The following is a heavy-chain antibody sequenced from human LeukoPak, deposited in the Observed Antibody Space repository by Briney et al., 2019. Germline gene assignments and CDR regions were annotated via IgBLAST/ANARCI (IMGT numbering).Heavy chain of an antibody. CDR3: AKDLESRYSKGFDY. CDR2: IWYDGTNK. V-gene: IGHV3-30*02. J-gene: IGHJ4*02. D-gene: IGHD2-15*01. Sequence: PGGSLRLSCAASGFTFSSYGMHWVRQAPGKGLEWVAFIWYDGTNKYYADSVKGRFTISRDNSKNTVYLQMNSLRPEDTAVYYCAKDLESRYSKGFDYWGQGTLVTVSS. CDR1: GFTFSSYG.